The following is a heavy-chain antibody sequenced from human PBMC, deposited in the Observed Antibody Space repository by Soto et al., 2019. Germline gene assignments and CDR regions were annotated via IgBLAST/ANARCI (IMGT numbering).Heavy chain of an antibody. CDR1: GYTFTSYA. CDR2: INAGNGNT. D-gene: IGHD3-16*02. CDR3: AASEDIWGSYRV. V-gene: IGHV1-3*01. J-gene: IGHJ4*02. Sequence: GASVKVSCKASGYTFTSYAMHWVRQAPGQRLEWMGWINAGNGNTKYSQKFQGRVTITRDTSASTAYMELSSLRSEDTAVYYCAASEDIWGSYRVWGQGTLVTVSS.